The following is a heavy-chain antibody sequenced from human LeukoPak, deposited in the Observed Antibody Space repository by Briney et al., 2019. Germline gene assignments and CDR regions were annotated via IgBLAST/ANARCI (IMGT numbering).Heavy chain of an antibody. V-gene: IGHV3-74*01. CDR3: ALQTNYYDSSGYLYYYYMDV. J-gene: IGHJ6*03. CDR2: INSDGSST. D-gene: IGHD3-22*01. Sequence: TGGSLRLSCAASGFTFSSYWMHWVRQAPGKGLVWVPRINSDGSSTSYADSVKGRFTISRDNAKNTLYLQMNSLRAEDTAVYYCALQTNYYDSSGYLYYYYMDVWGKGTTVTVSS. CDR1: GFTFSSYW.